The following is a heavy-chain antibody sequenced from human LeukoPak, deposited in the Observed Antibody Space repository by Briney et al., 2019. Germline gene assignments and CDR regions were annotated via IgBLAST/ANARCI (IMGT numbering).Heavy chain of an antibody. D-gene: IGHD1-26*01. CDR2: ISPSGSNI. CDR3: ARVPRGVYSHVFDY. V-gene: IGHV3-48*03. CDR1: GFTFSSYE. J-gene: IGHJ4*02. Sequence: GGSLRLSCAASGFTFSSYEMNWVRQAPGKGLEWVSYISPSGSNIKYADSVKGRFSISRDNAINALYLQMNSLRAEDTAVYYCARVPRGVYSHVFDYWGQGTLVTVSS.